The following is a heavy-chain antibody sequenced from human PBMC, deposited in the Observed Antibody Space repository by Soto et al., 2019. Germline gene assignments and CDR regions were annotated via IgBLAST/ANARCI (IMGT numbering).Heavy chain of an antibody. Sequence: SETMSLTCAVYGGSFSGYYWSWIRQPPGKGLQWIGEINHSGSTNYNPSLKSRVTISVETSKNQFSLKLSSVTAADTAVYYCGRPRGNWNYWWFDNWDQGTLVTVPS. D-gene: IGHD1-7*01. CDR3: GRPRGNWNYWWFDN. J-gene: IGHJ4*02. V-gene: IGHV4-34*01. CDR2: INHSGST. CDR1: GGSFSGYY.